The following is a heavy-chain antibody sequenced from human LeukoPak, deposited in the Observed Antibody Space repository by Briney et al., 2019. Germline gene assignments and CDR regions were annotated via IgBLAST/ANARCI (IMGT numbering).Heavy chain of an antibody. Sequence: PSETLSLTCTVSGCSISSSSYYWGWIRPPPGKGLEWIGSIYYSGSTYYNPSLKRRVTISVDTSKTQFPLKQSSVTAADTAVYYCARQLVAGTLYMDACGKGTTVTVSS. CDR2: IYYSGST. J-gene: IGHJ6*03. V-gene: IGHV4-39*01. D-gene: IGHD6-19*01. CDR3: ARQLVAGTLYMDA. CDR1: GCSISSSSYY.